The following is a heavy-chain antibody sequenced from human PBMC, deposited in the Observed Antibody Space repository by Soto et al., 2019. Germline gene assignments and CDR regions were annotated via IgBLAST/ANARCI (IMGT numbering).Heavy chain of an antibody. Sequence: QVQLVQSGAEVKKPGSSVKVSCKASGGTFSSYAISWVRQATGQGLEWMGGIIPIFGTANYAQKFKVRVTITADKSTSTAYMELSSLISEATAVYSCARVGSVEADIVVVPAAIQEGWFDPWGQGNLVTISS. CDR3: ARVGSVEADIVVVPAAIQEGWFDP. J-gene: IGHJ5*02. CDR2: IIPIFGTA. V-gene: IGHV1-69*06. D-gene: IGHD2-2*02. CDR1: GGTFSSYA.